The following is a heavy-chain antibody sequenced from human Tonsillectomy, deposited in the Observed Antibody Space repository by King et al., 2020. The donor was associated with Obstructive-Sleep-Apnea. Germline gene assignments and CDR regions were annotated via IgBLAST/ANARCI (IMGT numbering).Heavy chain of an antibody. D-gene: IGHD3-3*01. CDR1: GFTFSSYS. CDR2: ISSSSSYI. CDR3: ARGPDEDFWSGYSLYNWFDP. Sequence: VQLVESGGGLVKPGGSLRLSCAASGFTFSSYSMNWARQAPGKGLEWVSSISSSSSYIYYADSVKGRFTISRDNAKNSLYLQMNSLRAEDTAVHYCARGPDEDFWSGYSLYNWFDPWGQGTLVTVSS. J-gene: IGHJ5*02. V-gene: IGHV3-21*01.